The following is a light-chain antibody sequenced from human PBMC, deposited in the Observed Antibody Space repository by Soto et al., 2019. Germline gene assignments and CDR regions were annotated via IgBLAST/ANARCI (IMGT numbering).Light chain of an antibody. V-gene: IGKV1-5*03. CDR1: QTIKYW. CDR3: QQYNTFPWT. CDR2: KAS. J-gene: IGKJ1*01. Sequence: DIQMTQSPSTLSASVGDRVTITCRASQTIKYWLAWYQQTPGKAPNVLIYKASSLESGVPSMFSGSGSGTEFTLTISSLQPEDCASYYCQQYNTFPWTFGQGTKVEIK.